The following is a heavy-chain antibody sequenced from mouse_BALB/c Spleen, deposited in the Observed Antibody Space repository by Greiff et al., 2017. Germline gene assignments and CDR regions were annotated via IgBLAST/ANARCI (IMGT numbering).Heavy chain of an antibody. J-gene: IGHJ1*01. V-gene: IGHV3-2*02. D-gene: IGHD1-2*01. CDR3: ASSITTAYWYFDV. CDR1: GYSITSDYA. CDR2: ISYSGST. Sequence: EVKLMESGPGLVKPSQSLSLTCTVTGYSITSDYAWNWIRQFPGNKLEWMGYISYSGSTSYNPSLKSRISITRDTSKNQFFLQLNSVTTEDTATYYCASSITTAYWYFDVWGAGTTVTVSS.